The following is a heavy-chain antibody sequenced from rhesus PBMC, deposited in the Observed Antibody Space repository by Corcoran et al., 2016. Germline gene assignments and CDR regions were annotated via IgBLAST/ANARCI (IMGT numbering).Heavy chain of an antibody. Sequence: QVQLQESGPGLVKPSETLSLTCAVSGGSIGKTYWTWIRQAPGKGLEWIGYIYGSVSTYYNPSLKSRVTLSVDTSKNQFSLKLTSVTAADTAVYYCARSPSGNYYYFDLWGQGALLTVS. J-gene: IGHJ1*01. V-gene: IGHV4S11*01. CDR2: IYGSVST. CDR1: GGSIGKTY. D-gene: IGHD4-35*01. CDR3: ARSPSGNYYYFDL.